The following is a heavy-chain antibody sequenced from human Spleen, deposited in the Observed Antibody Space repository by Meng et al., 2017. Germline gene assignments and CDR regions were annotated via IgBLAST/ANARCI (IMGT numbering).Heavy chain of an antibody. J-gene: IGHJ4*02. CDR2: IKQDGSEK. CDR1: GFTFSSYW. CDR3: ARDRIPGIAAAGTAMD. D-gene: IGHD6-13*01. V-gene: IGHV3-7*01. Sequence: ETLSLTCAASGFTFSSYWMSWVRQAPGKGLEWVANIKQDGSEKYYVDSVKGRFTISRDNAKNSLYLQMNSLRAEDTAVYYCARDRIPGIAAAGTAMDWGQGTLVTVSS.